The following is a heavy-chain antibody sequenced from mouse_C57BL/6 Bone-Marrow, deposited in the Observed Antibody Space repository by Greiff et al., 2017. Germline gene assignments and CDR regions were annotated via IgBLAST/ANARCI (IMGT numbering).Heavy chain of an antibody. CDR2: INPSTGGT. Sequence: VQLQQSGPELVKPGASVKISCKASGYSFTGYYMNWVKQSPEKSLEWIGEINPSTGGTTYNQKFKAKATLTVDKSSSTAYMQLKCLTSEDSAVYYCARPGIRLVDFDYWGQGTTLTVSS. CDR1: GYSFTGYY. CDR3: ARPGIRLVDFDY. J-gene: IGHJ2*01. D-gene: IGHD1-1*02. V-gene: IGHV1-42*01.